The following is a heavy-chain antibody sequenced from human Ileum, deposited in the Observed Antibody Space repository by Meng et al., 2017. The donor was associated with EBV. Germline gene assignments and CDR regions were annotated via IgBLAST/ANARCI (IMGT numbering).Heavy chain of an antibody. CDR1: GYSVSSNSAA. CDR2: TYYRSKWYN. Sequence: VQLQHSGPGLVTPSQTLSRTFAISGYSVSSNSAAWNWIRQSPSRGLEWLGRTYYRSKWYNDYAVSVKSRITINPDTSKNQFSLQLNSVTPEDTAVYYCARDSSSSAYSPSDYWGQGTLVTVSS. V-gene: IGHV6-1*01. CDR3: ARDSSSSAYSPSDY. J-gene: IGHJ4*02. D-gene: IGHD3-22*01.